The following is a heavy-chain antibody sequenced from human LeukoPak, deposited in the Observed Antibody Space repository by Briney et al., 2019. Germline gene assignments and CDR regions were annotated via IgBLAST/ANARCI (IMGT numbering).Heavy chain of an antibody. V-gene: IGHV4-4*07. CDR2: IYTSGST. CDR1: GGSISSYY. Sequence: SETLSLTCTVSGGSISSYYWSWIRQPAGKGLEWIGRIYTSGSTNYNPSLKSRVTISVDTSKNQFSLKLSSVTAADTAVYYCARTSGSYFGETFDYWGQGTLVTVSS. J-gene: IGHJ4*02. CDR3: ARTSGSYFGETFDY. D-gene: IGHD1-26*01.